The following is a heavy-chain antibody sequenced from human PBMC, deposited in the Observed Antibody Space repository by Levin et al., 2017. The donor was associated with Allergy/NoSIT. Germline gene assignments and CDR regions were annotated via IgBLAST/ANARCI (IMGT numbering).Heavy chain of an antibody. J-gene: IGHJ6*02. CDR3: TRDPGRGYGMDV. V-gene: IGHV6-1*01. CDR1: GDSVSSNTAA. Sequence: PSETLSLTCAISGDSVSSNTAAWNWIRQSPSRGLEWLGRTYFRSKWIKEYAESVKSRISVNPDTSKNQFSLHLNSVTPDDTAVYYCTRDPGRGYGMDVWGQGTTVTVSS. CDR2: TYFRSKWIK.